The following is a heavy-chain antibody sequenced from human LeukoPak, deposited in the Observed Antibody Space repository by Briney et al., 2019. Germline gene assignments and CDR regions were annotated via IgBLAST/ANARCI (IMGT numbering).Heavy chain of an antibody. CDR2: INPNSGGT. CDR1: GYTFTGYY. CDR3: ARGGSTSYRRGRWFDP. Sequence: ASVKVSCKASGYTFTGYYMHWVRQAPGRGLEWMGWINPNSGGTNYAQKFQGRVTMTRDTSISTAYMELSRLRSDDTAVYYFARGGSTSYRRGRWFDPWGQGTLVTVSS. J-gene: IGHJ5*02. V-gene: IGHV1-2*02. D-gene: IGHD2-2*01.